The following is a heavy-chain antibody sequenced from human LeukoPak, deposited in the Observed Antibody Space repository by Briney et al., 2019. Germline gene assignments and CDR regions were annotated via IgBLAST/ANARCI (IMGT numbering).Heavy chain of an antibody. CDR1: GLIFSSYG. Sequence: GGSLRLSCAASGLIFSSYGMHWVRQAPGKGLEWVAATWYDGSNKYYADSVKGRFTISRDNSKNTLYLQMNGLRVEDTAVYYCARDWIRGIVPKGFDYWGQGTLVTVSS. V-gene: IGHV3-33*01. CDR3: ARDWIRGIVPKGFDY. CDR2: TWYDGSNK. J-gene: IGHJ4*02. D-gene: IGHD3-16*01.